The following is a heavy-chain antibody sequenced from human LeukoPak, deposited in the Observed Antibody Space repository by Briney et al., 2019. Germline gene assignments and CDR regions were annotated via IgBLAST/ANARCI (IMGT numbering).Heavy chain of an antibody. CDR3: ARIKAAKYSYYYMDV. CDR1: GGSVSSADYY. CDR2: IYFTGSI. V-gene: IGHV4-30-4*01. J-gene: IGHJ6*03. Sequence: SETLSLTCTVSGGSVSSADYYWSWIRQPPGKGLEWIGYIYFTGSIYHNPSLRGRVTISVDTSKNQFSLNLSSVTPAATAVYYWARIKAAKYSYYYMDVWGKGTTVTVSS. D-gene: IGHD2-15*01.